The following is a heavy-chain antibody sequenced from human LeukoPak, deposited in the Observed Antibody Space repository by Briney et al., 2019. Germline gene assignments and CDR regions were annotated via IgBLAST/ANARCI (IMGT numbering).Heavy chain of an antibody. J-gene: IGHJ6*02. V-gene: IGHV3-43*02. D-gene: IGHD3-3*01. CDR1: GFTLDAYA. Sequence: PGGSLRLSCVASGFTLDAYAMHWVRQVRGKGLEWVSLINTDGSRTYYADSVKGRFTISRDNYKNSLYPQMTSLRPEDSALYYCATWAFYHDLDVWGRGTTVTVSS. CDR3: ATWAFYHDLDV. CDR2: INTDGSRT.